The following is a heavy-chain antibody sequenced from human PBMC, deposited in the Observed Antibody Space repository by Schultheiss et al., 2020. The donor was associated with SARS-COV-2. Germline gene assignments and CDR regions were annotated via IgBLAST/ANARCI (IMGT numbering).Heavy chain of an antibody. V-gene: IGHV3-30*07. CDR3: ARDRLSYGSGSYYYYYGMDV. D-gene: IGHD3-10*01. J-gene: IGHJ6*02. Sequence: GESLKISCAASGFTFSSYAMHWVRQAPGKGLEWVAVISYDGSNKYYADSVKGRFTISRDNAKNSLYLQMNSLRAEDTAVYYCARDRLSYGSGSYYYYYGMDVWGQGTTVTVSS. CDR1: GFTFSSYA. CDR2: ISYDGSNK.